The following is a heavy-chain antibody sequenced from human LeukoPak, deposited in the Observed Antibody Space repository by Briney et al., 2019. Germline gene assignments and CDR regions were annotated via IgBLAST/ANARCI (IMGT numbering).Heavy chain of an antibody. CDR3: AKYGLSPYFDY. CDR2: INASGGST. J-gene: IGHJ4*02. D-gene: IGHD4-17*01. V-gene: IGHV1-46*01. Sequence: ASVKVSCKASGYTFTNYHIHWVRQAPGQGLEWMGIINASGGSTSNAQKFQGRVTMTRDMSTSTVYMELSSLTSEDMAIYYCAKYGLSPYFDYWGQGTLVTVSS. CDR1: GYTFTNYH.